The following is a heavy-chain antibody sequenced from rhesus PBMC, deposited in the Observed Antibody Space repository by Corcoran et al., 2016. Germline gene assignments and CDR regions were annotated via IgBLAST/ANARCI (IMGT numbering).Heavy chain of an antibody. CDR3: AKDSSGSWNRYFDY. CDR2: IDPSDADP. J-gene: IGHJ4*01. Sequence: EVQLVQSGAEVKRPGESLKISCKTSGYSFTSYWLSWLRQMPGKGLEWMGAIDPSDADPRYSPAFQGQVTISADKSISTAYLQWSSLKAADSATYYCAKDSSGSWNRYFDYWGQGVLVTVSS. V-gene: IGHV5-2*01. D-gene: IGHD6-25*01. CDR1: GYSFTSYW.